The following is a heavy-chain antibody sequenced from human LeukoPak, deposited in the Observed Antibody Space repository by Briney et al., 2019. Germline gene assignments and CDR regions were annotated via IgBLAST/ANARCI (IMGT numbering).Heavy chain of an antibody. CDR2: ISAYNGDT. D-gene: IGHD3-10*01. J-gene: IGHJ3*02. V-gene: IGHV1-18*01. Sequence: ASVKVSCKASGYSFSRFGITWVRQAPGQGLEWMGWISAYNGDTHYAQKLQGRVTMTTDTSTSTAYMELRSLRFDDTAVYYCARDFVGFGELFDLFDIWGQGTMVTVSS. CDR3: ARDFVGFGELFDLFDI. CDR1: GYSFSRFG.